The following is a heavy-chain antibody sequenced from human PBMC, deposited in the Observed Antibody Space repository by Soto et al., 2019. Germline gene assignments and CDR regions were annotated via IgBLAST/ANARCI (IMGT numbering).Heavy chain of an antibody. Sequence: GGSLRLSCAASGFTVSSNYMSWVRQAPGKGLEWVSVIYSGGSTYYEDSVKGRFTISRHNSKNTLYLQMNSLRAEDTAVYYCARGIRREYNWLDPWGQGTLVTVSS. J-gene: IGHJ5*02. CDR2: IYSGGST. V-gene: IGHV3-53*04. CDR1: GFTVSSNY. CDR3: ARGIRREYNWLDP.